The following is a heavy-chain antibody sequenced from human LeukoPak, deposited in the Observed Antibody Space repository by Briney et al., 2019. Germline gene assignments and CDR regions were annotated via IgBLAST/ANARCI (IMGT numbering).Heavy chain of an antibody. D-gene: IGHD1-26*01. Sequence: SETLSLTCTVSGGSISSYYWSWIRQPPGKGLEWIGYIYYSGSTNYNPSLKSRVTISVDTSKNQFSLKLSSVTAADTAVYYCACLYSGSYCAVYWGQGTLVTVSS. CDR2: IYYSGST. CDR1: GGSISSYY. V-gene: IGHV4-59*08. CDR3: ACLYSGSYCAVY. J-gene: IGHJ4*02.